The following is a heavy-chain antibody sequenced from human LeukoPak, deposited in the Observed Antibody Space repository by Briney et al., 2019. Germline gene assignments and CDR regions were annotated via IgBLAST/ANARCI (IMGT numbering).Heavy chain of an antibody. CDR3: ARTGSSEWDFDY. V-gene: IGHV4-59*11. Sequence: SETLSLTCTVSGGSISSHYWSWIRQPPGTGLEWIGYIYYSGSTNYNPSLKSRVTISVDTSKNQFSLKLSSVTAADTAVYYCARTGSSEWDFDYWGQGTLVTVSS. J-gene: IGHJ4*02. CDR1: GGSISSHY. D-gene: IGHD3-3*01. CDR2: IYYSGST.